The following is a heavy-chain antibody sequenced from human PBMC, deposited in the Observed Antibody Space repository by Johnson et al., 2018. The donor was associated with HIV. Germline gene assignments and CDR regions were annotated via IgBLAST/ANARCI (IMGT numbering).Heavy chain of an antibody. CDR2: ISYDGSNK. CDR3: ARGGCSSTSCYIPDAFDI. Sequence: QVQLVESGGGVVQPGRSLRLSCAASGFTFSSYAMHWVRQAPGKGLEWVAVISYDGSNKYYADSVKGRFTISRDNSKNTLYLQMNSLRAEDTAVYYCARGGCSSTSCYIPDAFDIWGQGTEVTVSS. V-gene: IGHV3-30-3*01. D-gene: IGHD2-2*02. J-gene: IGHJ3*02. CDR1: GFTFSSYA.